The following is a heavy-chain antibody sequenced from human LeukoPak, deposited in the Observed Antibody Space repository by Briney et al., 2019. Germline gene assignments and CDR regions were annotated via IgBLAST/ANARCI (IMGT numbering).Heavy chain of an antibody. J-gene: IGHJ4*02. CDR1: GGTFISYA. Sequence: SVKVSCKASGGTFISYAISWVRQAPGQGLEWMGGIIPIFGTANYAQKFQGRVTITADESTSTAYMELSSLRSEDTVVYYCARSPAFVVVTGGSFDYWGQGTLVTVSS. D-gene: IGHD2-21*02. V-gene: IGHV1-69*13. CDR2: IIPIFGTA. CDR3: ARSPAFVVVTGGSFDY.